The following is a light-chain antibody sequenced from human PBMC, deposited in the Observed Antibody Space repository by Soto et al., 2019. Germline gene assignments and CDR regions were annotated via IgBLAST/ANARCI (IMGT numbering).Light chain of an antibody. CDR1: SSDVGSYDY. V-gene: IGLV2-11*01. J-gene: IGLJ6*01. Sequence: QSVLIQPPSVSGSPGQSVTISCTGTSSDVGSYDYVSWYQQHPGTVPKPMIYNVNTQPSGVPDRFSGSKSGNTASMTISGLQAEDEADYYCFSNTRSATRFFGFATTAPVL. CDR2: NVN. CDR3: FSNTRSATRF.